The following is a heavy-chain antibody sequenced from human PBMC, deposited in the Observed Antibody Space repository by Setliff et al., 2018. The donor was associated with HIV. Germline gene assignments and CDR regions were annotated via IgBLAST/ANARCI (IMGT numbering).Heavy chain of an antibody. J-gene: IGHJ6*03. Sequence: GGSLRLSCAASGFTFGNHFMAWVRQAPGKGLEWVANIKQDGVGKYYGDSGKGRFTISRDNAKNLLLLQMTSLRVDDTAVYYCVRWEQDRLDYYYMDVWGKGTSVTVTS. D-gene: IGHD1-26*01. CDR1: GFTFGNHF. CDR2: IKQDGVGK. CDR3: VRWEQDRLDYYYMDV. V-gene: IGHV3-7*03.